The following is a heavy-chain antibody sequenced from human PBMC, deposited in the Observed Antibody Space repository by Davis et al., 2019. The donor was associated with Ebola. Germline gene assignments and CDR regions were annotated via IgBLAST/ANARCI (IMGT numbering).Heavy chain of an antibody. V-gene: IGHV3-48*04. CDR2: ISSSGSTI. CDR1: GFTFTLYA. Sequence: PGGSLKISCEASGFTFTLYAMSWVRQAPGKGLEWVSYISSSGSTIYYADSVKGRFTISRDNAKNSLYLQMNSLRAEDTAVYYCARKFPPYSSSWYLSGMDVWGQGTTVTVSS. CDR3: ARKFPPYSSSWYLSGMDV. D-gene: IGHD6-13*01. J-gene: IGHJ6*02.